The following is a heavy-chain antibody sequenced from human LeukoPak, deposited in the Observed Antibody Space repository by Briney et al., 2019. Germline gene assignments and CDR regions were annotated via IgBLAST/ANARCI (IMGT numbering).Heavy chain of an antibody. D-gene: IGHD5-18*01. J-gene: IGHJ4*02. CDR2: IYYSGST. V-gene: IGHV4-39*01. Sequence: SETLSLTCTVSGGSISSSSYFWGWIRQPPGKGLEWIGSIYYSGSTYYNPSLKSRVTISVDTSKNQFSLKLSSVTAADTAVYYCASPGYSYGISFDYWGQGTLVTVSS. CDR3: ASPGYSYGISFDY. CDR1: GGSISSSSYF.